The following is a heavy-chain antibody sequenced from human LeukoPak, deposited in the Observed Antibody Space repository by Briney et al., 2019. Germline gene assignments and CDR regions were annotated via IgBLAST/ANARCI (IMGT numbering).Heavy chain of an antibody. Sequence: SETLSFTCTVSGYSISSGYYWGWIRQPPGKGLEWIGSIYHSGSTYYNPSLKSRVTISVDTSKNQFSLKLSSVTAADTAVYYCARSPGSTMVTSTDWGQGTLVTVSS. CDR3: ARSPGSTMVTSTD. CDR2: IYHSGST. CDR1: GYSISSGYY. V-gene: IGHV4-38-2*02. J-gene: IGHJ4*02. D-gene: IGHD5-18*01.